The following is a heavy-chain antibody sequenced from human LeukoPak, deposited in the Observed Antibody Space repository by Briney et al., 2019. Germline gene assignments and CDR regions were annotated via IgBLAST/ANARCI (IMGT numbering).Heavy chain of an antibody. CDR1: GYTFTGYY. CDR3: ASGGVTGTTASIRHYYYYYMDV. V-gene: IGHV1-2*02. D-gene: IGHD1-7*01. J-gene: IGHJ6*03. CDR2: INPNSGGT. Sequence: ASVKVSCKASGYTFTGYYMHWVRQAPGQGLEWMGWINPNSGGTNYAQKFQGRVTMTRDTSISTAYMELSRLRSDDTAVYYCASGGVTGTTASIRHYYYYYMDVWGKGTTVTVSS.